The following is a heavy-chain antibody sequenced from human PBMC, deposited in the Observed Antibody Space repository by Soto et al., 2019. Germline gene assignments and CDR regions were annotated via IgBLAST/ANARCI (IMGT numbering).Heavy chain of an antibody. CDR3: ARPDYYDSSAPRGAFDI. J-gene: IGHJ3*02. CDR1: GYTFTAYW. Sequence: GESLKISCKGSGYTFTAYWIGWVRQMPGKGLEWMGIIYPGDSDTRYSPSFQGQVTISADKSISTAYLQWSSLKASDTAMYYCARPDYYDSSAPRGAFDIWGQGTMVTVSS. V-gene: IGHV5-51*01. CDR2: IYPGDSDT. D-gene: IGHD3-22*01.